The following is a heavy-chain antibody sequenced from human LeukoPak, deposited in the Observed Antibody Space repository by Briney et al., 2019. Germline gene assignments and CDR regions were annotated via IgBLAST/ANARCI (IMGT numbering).Heavy chain of an antibody. D-gene: IGHD6-25*01. CDR2: IIPVFGIT. J-gene: IGHJ4*02. Sequence: ASVKVSCKASGDTFSTYALSWVRQAPGQGLEWMGRIIPVFGITNYAQKFQGRVTITADTSTSTAYMQLSSLTSEDTAVYHCAKSRATAAGTDFNYWGQGTLVSVSS. V-gene: IGHV1-69*04. CDR1: GDTFSTYA. CDR3: AKSRATAAGTDFNY.